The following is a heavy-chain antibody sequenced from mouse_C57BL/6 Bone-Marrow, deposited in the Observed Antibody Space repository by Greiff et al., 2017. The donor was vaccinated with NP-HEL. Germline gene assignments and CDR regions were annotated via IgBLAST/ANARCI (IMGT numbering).Heavy chain of an antibody. Sequence: QVQLKESGAELARPGASVKMSCKASGYTFTSYTMHWVKQRPGQGLEWIGYINPSSGYTKYNQKFKDKATLTADKSSSTAYMQLSSLTSEDSAVYYCARDDYAMDYWGQGTSVTVSS. V-gene: IGHV1-4*01. CDR1: GYTFTSYT. CDR2: INPSSGYT. J-gene: IGHJ4*01. CDR3: ARDDYAMDY.